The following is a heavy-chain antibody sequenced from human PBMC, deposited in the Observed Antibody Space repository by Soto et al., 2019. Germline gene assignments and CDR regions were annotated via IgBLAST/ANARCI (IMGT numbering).Heavy chain of an antibody. CDR3: ARGLIVWFGELSRRGGYYYYMDV. CDR1: GESFSGYQ. Sequence: QVQLHQWGAGLLKPSETLSLTCAVYGESFSGYQWTWIRQTPGKGLEWIGEINDTGNINYNPSLKSRVTIFIDTPKKQISLKLSSVTAADTAVYYCARGLIVWFGELSRRGGYYYYMDVWGKGTTVTVSS. J-gene: IGHJ6*03. CDR2: INDTGNI. D-gene: IGHD3-10*01. V-gene: IGHV4-34*01.